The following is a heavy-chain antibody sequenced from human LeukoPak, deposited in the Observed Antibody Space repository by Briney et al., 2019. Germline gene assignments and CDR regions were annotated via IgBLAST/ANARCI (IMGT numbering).Heavy chain of an antibody. CDR1: GGSISSYY. CDR2: IYYSGST. V-gene: IGHV4-59*01. CDR3: ARSDWYSGYYSN. D-gene: IGHD3-22*01. J-gene: IGHJ4*02. Sequence: SETLSLTCTVSGGSISSYYWSWIRQPPGKGLEWIGYIYYSGSTNYNPSLKSRVTISVDTSKNQFSLKLSSVTAADTAVYYCARSDWYSGYYSNWDQGTLVTVSS.